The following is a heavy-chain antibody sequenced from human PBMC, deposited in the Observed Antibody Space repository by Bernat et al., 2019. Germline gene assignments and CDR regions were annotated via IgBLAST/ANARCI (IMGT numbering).Heavy chain of an antibody. CDR1: GFTFSSYG. Sequence: QVQLVESGGGVVQPGRSLRLSCAASGFTFSSYGMHWVRQAPGKGLEWVAVISYDGSNKYYADSVKGRFTISRDNFKNTLYLQMNSLRAEDTAVYYCAKDLFGIAAAGTGYWGQGTLVTVSS. J-gene: IGHJ4*02. V-gene: IGHV3-30*18. D-gene: IGHD6-13*01. CDR3: AKDLFGIAAAGTGY. CDR2: ISYDGSNK.